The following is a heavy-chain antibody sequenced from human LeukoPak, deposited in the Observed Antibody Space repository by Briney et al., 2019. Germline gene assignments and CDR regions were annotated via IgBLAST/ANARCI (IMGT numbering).Heavy chain of an antibody. CDR2: INPNSGGT. V-gene: IGHV1-2*02. D-gene: IGHD3-10*01. CDR3: AAIGDNYYMDV. J-gene: IGHJ6*03. Sequence: ASVKVSCKASGYTFNRYGMNWVRQAPGQGLEWMGWINPNSGGTNYAQKFQGRVTMTRDTSISTAYMELSRLRSDDTAVYYCAAIGDNYYMDVWGKGTTVTVSS. CDR1: GYTFNRYG.